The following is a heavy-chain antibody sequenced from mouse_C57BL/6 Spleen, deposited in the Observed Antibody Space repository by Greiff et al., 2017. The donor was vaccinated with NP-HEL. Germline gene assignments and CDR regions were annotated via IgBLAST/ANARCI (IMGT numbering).Heavy chain of an antibody. CDR1: GFTFTDYE. V-gene: IGHV1-15*01. Sequence: QVQLKQSGAELVRPGASVTLSCKASGFTFTDYEMHWVKQTPVHGLEWIGAIDPETGGTAYNQKFKGKAILTADKSTSTAYMELRSLTSEDSAVYYCTRGATVVAEGFAYWGQGTLVTVSA. CDR3: TRGATVVAEGFAY. CDR2: IDPETGGT. D-gene: IGHD1-1*01. J-gene: IGHJ3*01.